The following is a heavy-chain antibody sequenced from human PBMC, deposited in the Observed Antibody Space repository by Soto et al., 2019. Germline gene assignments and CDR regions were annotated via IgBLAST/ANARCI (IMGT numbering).Heavy chain of an antibody. CDR1: GGSISSGGYS. V-gene: IGHV4-30-2*01. CDR2: IYHSGGT. J-gene: IGHJ4*02. Sequence: SETLSLTCAVSGGSISSGGYSWSWIRQPPGKGLEWIGYIYHSGGTYYNPSLKSRVTISVDRSKNQFSLKLSSVTAADTAVYYCARDTEGLLDYWGQGTLVTVSS. CDR3: ARDTEGLLDY.